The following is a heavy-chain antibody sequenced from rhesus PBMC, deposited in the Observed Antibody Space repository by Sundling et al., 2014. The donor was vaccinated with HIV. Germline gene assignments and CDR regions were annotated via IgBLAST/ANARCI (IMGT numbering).Heavy chain of an antibody. CDR1: GGSISGDFG. D-gene: IGHD3-16*01. CDR3: ARGDNGNYYYFDF. J-gene: IGHJ4*01. V-gene: IGHV4-76*01. Sequence: QVQLQESGPGLLKPSETLSLTCAVSGGSISGDFGWGWIRQSPGKGLEWIGNIYTSSGNTYYNPSLKSRVTISTDTSKNQVSLKVTSVTAADTAVYYCARGDNGNYYYFDFLGPRESWSPSPQ. CDR2: IYTSSGNT.